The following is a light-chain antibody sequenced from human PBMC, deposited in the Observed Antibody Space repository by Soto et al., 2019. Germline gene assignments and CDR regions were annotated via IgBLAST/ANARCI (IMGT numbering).Light chain of an antibody. CDR3: AAWDGSLNVYV. J-gene: IGLJ1*01. V-gene: IGLV1-44*01. CDR2: TNN. CDR1: SSSIGSNS. Sequence: QLVLTQPPSASGTPGQRVTISCSGSSSSIGSNSVNWYQQLPRTAPKVLIYTNNQRPSGVPDRVSGSKSGTSASLAISGLQSEDEADYYCAAWDGSLNVYVFGTGTKLTVL.